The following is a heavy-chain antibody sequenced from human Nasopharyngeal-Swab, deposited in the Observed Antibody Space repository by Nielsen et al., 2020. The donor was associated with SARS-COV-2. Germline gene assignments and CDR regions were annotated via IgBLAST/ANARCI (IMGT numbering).Heavy chain of an antibody. J-gene: IGHJ4*02. CDR2: IDPSDSYT. Sequence: GGSLRLSCKGSGYSFTSYWISWVRQMPGKGLEWMGRIDPSDSYTNYSPSFQGHVTISADKSISTAYLQWSSLKASDTAMYYCARLASELVVAADFDYWGQGTLVTVSS. D-gene: IGHD2-15*01. CDR3: ARLASELVVAADFDY. V-gene: IGHV5-10-1*01. CDR1: GYSFTSYW.